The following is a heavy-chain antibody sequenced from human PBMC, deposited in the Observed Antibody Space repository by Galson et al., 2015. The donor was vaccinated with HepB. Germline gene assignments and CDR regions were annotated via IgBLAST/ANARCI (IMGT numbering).Heavy chain of an antibody. J-gene: IGHJ4*02. D-gene: IGHD1-14*01. CDR3: VRNASTGGFDF. Sequence: SVKVSCKASGYTFTTFPMHWVRRAPGQSLEWMGYISAANGGTKYSQKFQDRVTITSDTSANTAFMELSNLNSEDTAVYYCVRNASTGGFDFWGQGALVTVSS. V-gene: IGHV1-3*01. CDR1: GYTFTTFP. CDR2: ISAANGGT.